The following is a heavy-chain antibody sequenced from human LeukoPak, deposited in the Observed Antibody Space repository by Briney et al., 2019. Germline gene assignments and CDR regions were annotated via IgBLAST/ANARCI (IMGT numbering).Heavy chain of an antibody. CDR2: IYYIGST. Sequence: SETLSPTCTVSSGSISSDYWSWIRQPPGKGLEWIGYIYYIGSTNYNPSLKSRITISVDTSKSHFSLKLSSVTAADTAVYYCARVVGATGSSDYWGQGTLVTVSS. D-gene: IGHD1-26*01. CDR1: SGSISSDY. V-gene: IGHV4-59*01. CDR3: ARVVGATGSSDY. J-gene: IGHJ4*02.